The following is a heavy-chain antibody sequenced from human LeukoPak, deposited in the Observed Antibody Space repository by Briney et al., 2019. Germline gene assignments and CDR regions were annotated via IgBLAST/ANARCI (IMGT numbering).Heavy chain of an antibody. V-gene: IGHV3-23*03. CDR3: ARGDYNWNDLDP. CDR2: IYSGGNT. CDR1: GFTFGSYA. Sequence: GGSLRLSCAASGFTFGSYAMTWVRQAPGKGLGWVSVIYSGGNTYYADSVKGRCSISRDNSKNTVFLQINILRAEDTAVYYCARGDYNWNDLDPWGQGTLVTVSA. D-gene: IGHD1-1*01. J-gene: IGHJ5*02.